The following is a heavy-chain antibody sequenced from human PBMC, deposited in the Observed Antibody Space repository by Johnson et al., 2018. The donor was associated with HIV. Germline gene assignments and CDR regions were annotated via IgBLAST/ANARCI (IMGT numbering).Heavy chain of an antibody. CDR2: IKQDGSNK. D-gene: IGHD1-26*01. V-gene: IGHV3-7*01. Sequence: VQLVESGGGLVQPGGSLRLSCAASGFTFSSYWMSCVRQAPGKGLEWVANIKQDGSNKYYADSVKGRFTISRDNSKNTLYLQMNSLRAEDTAVYYCAKDPVGATWAFDIWGQGTMVTVSS. CDR1: GFTFSSYW. J-gene: IGHJ3*02. CDR3: AKDPVGATWAFDI.